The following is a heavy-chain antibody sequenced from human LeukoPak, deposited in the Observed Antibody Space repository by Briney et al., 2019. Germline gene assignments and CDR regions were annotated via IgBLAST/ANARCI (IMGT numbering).Heavy chain of an antibody. D-gene: IGHD5-24*01. J-gene: IGHJ4*02. V-gene: IGHV4-59*01. CDR2: TYHSGST. CDR3: ARGHPIATTQLRYYFDY. CDR1: GGSISSYY. Sequence: SETLSLTCTVPGGSISSYYWSWIRQPPGKGLEWIGFTYHSGSTEYNPSLKSRVTLSGDTFQNQLSLKLSSVTAPGPAVYYWARGHPIATTQLRYYFDYWGQGTLVTVSS.